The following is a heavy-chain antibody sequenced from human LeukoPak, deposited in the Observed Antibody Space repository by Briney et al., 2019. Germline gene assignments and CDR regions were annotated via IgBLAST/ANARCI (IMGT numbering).Heavy chain of an antibody. CDR2: INPNSGGT. CDR3: ARDHWRTTGTTDDY. CDR1: GYTFTGYY. D-gene: IGHD1-1*01. V-gene: IGHV1-2*02. Sequence: ASVKVSCKASGYTFTGYYIHWVRQAPGQGLEWMGWINPNSGGTNYAQKFQGRVTMTRDTSISTAYMELSRLRSDDTAVYYCARDHWRTTGTTDDYWGQGTLATVSS. J-gene: IGHJ4*02.